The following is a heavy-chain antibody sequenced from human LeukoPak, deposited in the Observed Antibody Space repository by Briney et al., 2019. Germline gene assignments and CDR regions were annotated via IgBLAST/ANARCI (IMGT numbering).Heavy chain of an antibody. V-gene: IGHV4-59*01. CDR2: IHYTGST. D-gene: IGHD1-14*01. Sequence: SETLSLTCTVSGGSMSTYYWTWIRQPPGKGLEWIGFIHYTGSTNYNPSPKSRVTISVDTSKNQFSLKLSSVTAADTAVYYCAGMRITTPTVRTLDYWGQGTLVTVSS. CDR3: AGMRITTPTVRTLDY. CDR1: GGSMSTYY. J-gene: IGHJ4*02.